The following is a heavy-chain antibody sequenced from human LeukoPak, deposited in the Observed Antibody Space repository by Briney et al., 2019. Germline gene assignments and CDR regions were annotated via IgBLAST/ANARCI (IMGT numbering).Heavy chain of an antibody. CDR1: GFTFSSYA. CDR3: AKDTSIGRYCTNGVCSPFDY. D-gene: IGHD2-8*01. Sequence: QPGGSLPLSCAGSGFTFSSYAMSWVRQAPGKGLEWVSAISDTGATTYDADSVKGRFTISRDNSRSTLYLQMNSLRAEDTALYYCAKDTSIGRYCTNGVCSPFDYWGQGTLVTVSS. CDR2: ISDTGATT. J-gene: IGHJ4*02. V-gene: IGHV3-23*01.